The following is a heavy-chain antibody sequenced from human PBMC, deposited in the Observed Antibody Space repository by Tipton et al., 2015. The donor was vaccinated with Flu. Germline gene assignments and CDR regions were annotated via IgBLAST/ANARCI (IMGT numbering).Heavy chain of an antibody. CDR3: ARAESSVWAGYYYGLDV. J-gene: IGHJ6*02. CDR2: ICPGSP. D-gene: IGHD6-19*01. Sequence: TLSLTCSVSGASIGSPYCWGWVRQPPGKGLEWIGNICPGSPYYNPSLKSRVTISVARSKNQFSLGLTSLTAADTAVYFCARAESSVWAGYYYGLDVWGQGTTVTVSS. CDR1: GASIGSPYC. V-gene: IGHV4-38-2*02.